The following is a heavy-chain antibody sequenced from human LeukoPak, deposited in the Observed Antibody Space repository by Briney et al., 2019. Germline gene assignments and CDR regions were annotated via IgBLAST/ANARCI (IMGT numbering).Heavy chain of an antibody. CDR2: ISGSGGYT. V-gene: IGHV3-23*01. CDR3: AKDGGYCSGGSCYEEYYFDY. Sequence: PGGSLRLSCAASGFTFSSYAMSWVRQAPGKGLEWVSAISGSGGYTYYADSVKGRFTISRDNSKNTVYLQMNSLRAEDTAVYYCAKDGGYCSGGSCYEEYYFDYWGQGTLVTVSS. CDR1: GFTFSSYA. J-gene: IGHJ4*02. D-gene: IGHD2-15*01.